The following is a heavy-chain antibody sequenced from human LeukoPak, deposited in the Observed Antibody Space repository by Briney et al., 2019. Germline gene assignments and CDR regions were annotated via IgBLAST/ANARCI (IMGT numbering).Heavy chain of an antibody. CDR1: GFIFSNYA. CDR3: AKWGDYDILTGYYDSDY. J-gene: IGHJ4*02. V-gene: IGHV3-23*01. D-gene: IGHD3-9*01. CDR2: IGGRDSGT. Sequence: PGASLRLSCAASGFIFSNYAMSWVRQAPGKGLEWVSAIGGRDSGTYYADSVRGRFTVSRDDPKNTLYLQMNTLRAEDTDVYYCAKWGDYDILTGYYDSDYWGQGTLVTVSS.